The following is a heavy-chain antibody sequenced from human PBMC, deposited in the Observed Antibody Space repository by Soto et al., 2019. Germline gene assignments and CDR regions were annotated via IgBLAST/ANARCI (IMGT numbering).Heavy chain of an antibody. V-gene: IGHV4-38-2*02. Sequence: SETLSLTCAVSGYSISSGYYWGWLRQPPGKGLEWIGSIYHGGSTYYNPSLNSRVTLSIDMTNNHVSLILNSVTAADTAVYYCAKDPLEGGWAARPGSWFDPWGLGTLVTVSS. D-gene: IGHD6-6*01. CDR2: IYHGGST. J-gene: IGHJ5*02. CDR1: GYSISSGYY. CDR3: AKDPLEGGWAARPGSWFDP.